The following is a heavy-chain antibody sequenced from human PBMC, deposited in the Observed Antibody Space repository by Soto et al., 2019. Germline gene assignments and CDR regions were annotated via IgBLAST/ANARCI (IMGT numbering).Heavy chain of an antibody. CDR3: ARVIWSGHLTSDL. CDR1: GFTFSSNS. D-gene: IGHD3-3*01. CDR2: ISSSSSTI. Sequence: EVQVLESGGGLVQPGGSLRLSCAASGFTFSSNSMNWVRQAPGKGLEWISYISSSSSTIYADSVKGRFTISRDNAKNSLYLQMNSLRDEHTAVYYCARVIWSGHLTSDLWGQGTLVTVSS. V-gene: IGHV3-48*02. J-gene: IGHJ5*02.